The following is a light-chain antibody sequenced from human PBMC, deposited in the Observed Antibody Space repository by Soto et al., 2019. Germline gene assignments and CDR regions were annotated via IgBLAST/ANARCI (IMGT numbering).Light chain of an antibody. Sequence: AIRMTQAPSSFSASTGDRVTITCRASQGISSYLAWYQQKPGKAPKLLIYAASSLQSGVPSRFSGSGSGTEFSLTISSLQPEDFATYYCQQYYSYPITFGQGTRLEIK. V-gene: IGKV1-8*01. J-gene: IGKJ5*01. CDR3: QQYYSYPIT. CDR1: QGISSY. CDR2: AAS.